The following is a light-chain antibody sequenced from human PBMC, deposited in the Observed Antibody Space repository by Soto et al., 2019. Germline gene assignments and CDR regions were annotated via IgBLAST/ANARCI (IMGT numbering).Light chain of an antibody. V-gene: IGKV1-39*01. Sequence: DVQITQSPSTLSASVGDRVIITCRASQSISKYLNWYQQKPGKAPKLLIYAASTLQSGVPSRFTGSGSGTPFTLTITSLQPEDFATYYCQQSFKTPWTFGQGTKV. J-gene: IGKJ1*01. CDR3: QQSFKTPWT. CDR2: AAS. CDR1: QSISKY.